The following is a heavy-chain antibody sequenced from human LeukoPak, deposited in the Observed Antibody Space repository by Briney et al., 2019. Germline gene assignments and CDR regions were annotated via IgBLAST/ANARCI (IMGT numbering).Heavy chain of an antibody. V-gene: IGHV3-23*01. J-gene: IGHJ5*01. Sequence: GGSLRLSCAASGFTFSSYAMSWVRQAPGKGLEWVSAISGSGGSTYYADSVKGRFTISRDNSKNVLYLRMNSLTAEGTAIYYCAKDRPNFHENSGHYYRRDGDSWGQGTLVTVSS. CDR3: AKDRPNFHENSGHYYRRDGDS. CDR2: ISGSGGST. CDR1: GFTFSSYA. D-gene: IGHD3-22*01.